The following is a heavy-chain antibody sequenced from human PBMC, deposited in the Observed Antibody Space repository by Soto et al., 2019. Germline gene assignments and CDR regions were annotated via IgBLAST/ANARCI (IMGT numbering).Heavy chain of an antibody. V-gene: IGHV3-73*01. CDR3: AKDLRITMIVVVITPDFDY. D-gene: IGHD3-22*01. Sequence: GGSLRLSCAASGFTFSGSAMHWVRQASGKGLEWVGRIRSKANSYATAYAASVKGRFTISRDDSKNTAYLQMNSLKTEDTAVYYCAKDLRITMIVVVITPDFDYWGQGTLVTVSS. CDR1: GFTFSGSA. CDR2: IRSKANSYAT. J-gene: IGHJ4*02.